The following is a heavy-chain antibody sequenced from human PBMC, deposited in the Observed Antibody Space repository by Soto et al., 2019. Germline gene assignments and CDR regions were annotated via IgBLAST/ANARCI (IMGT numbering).Heavy chain of an antibody. V-gene: IGHV4-39*01. CDR2: IYYSGST. CDR1: GGSISSSSYY. J-gene: IGHJ4*02. CDR3: ARRDYLSTFDY. D-gene: IGHD4-17*01. Sequence: QLQLQESGPGLVKPSETLSLTCTVSGGSISSSSYYWGWIRQPPGKGLEWIGSIYYSGSTYYNPSLKSRVTISVDTAKNQFSLKLSSVTAADTAVYYCARRDYLSTFDYWGQGTLVTVSS.